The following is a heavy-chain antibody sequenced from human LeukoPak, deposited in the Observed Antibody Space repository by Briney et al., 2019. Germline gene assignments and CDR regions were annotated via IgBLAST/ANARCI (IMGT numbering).Heavy chain of an antibody. J-gene: IGHJ6*03. Sequence: SETLSLTCTVSGGSISSYYWSWIRQPAGKGLEWIGRIYTSGSTNYNPSLKSRVTMSVDTSKNQFSLKLSSVTAADTAVYYCARVIEGGYSYGSYYYYMDVWGKGTTVTISS. CDR1: GGSISSYY. D-gene: IGHD5-18*01. CDR2: IYTSGST. V-gene: IGHV4-4*07. CDR3: ARVIEGGYSYGSYYYYMDV.